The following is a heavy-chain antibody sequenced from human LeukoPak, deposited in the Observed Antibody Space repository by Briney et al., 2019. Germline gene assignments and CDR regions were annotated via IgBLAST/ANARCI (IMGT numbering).Heavy chain of an antibody. CDR1: GGSFSGYY. Sequence: PSETLSLTCAVYGGSFSGYYWSWIRQPPGKGLEWIGEINHSGSTNYNPSLKSRVTISVDTSKNQFSLKLSSVTAADTAVYYCANTVDTAMVSLWYFDLWGRGTLVTVSS. CDR3: ANTVDTAMVSLWYFDL. D-gene: IGHD5-18*01. CDR2: INHSGST. V-gene: IGHV4-34*01. J-gene: IGHJ2*01.